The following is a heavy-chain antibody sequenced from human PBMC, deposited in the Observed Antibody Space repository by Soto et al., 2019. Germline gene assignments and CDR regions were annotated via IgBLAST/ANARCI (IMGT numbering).Heavy chain of an antibody. CDR3: ARAKAPLYSSSWYWFDP. Sequence: SETLSLTCAVSGGSISSSNWWSWVRQPPGKGLEWIGEIYHSGSTNYNPSLKSRVTISVDTSKNQFSLKLSSVTAADTAVYYCARAKAPLYSSSWYWFDPWGQGTLVTVSS. CDR1: GGSISSSNW. V-gene: IGHV4-4*02. CDR2: IYHSGST. J-gene: IGHJ5*02. D-gene: IGHD6-13*01.